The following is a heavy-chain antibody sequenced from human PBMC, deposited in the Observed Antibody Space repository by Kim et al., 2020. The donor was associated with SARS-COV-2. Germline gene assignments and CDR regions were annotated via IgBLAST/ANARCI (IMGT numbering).Heavy chain of an antibody. Sequence: GGSLRLSCAASGFTFSSYSMNWVRQAPGKGLEWVSYISSSSSTIYYADSVKGRFTISRDNAKNSLYLQMNSPRDEDTAVYYCARDPHYDILTGYYISLDYWGQGTLVTVSS. V-gene: IGHV3-48*02. CDR1: GFTFSSYS. J-gene: IGHJ4*02. CDR2: ISSSSSTI. CDR3: ARDPHYDILTGYYISLDY. D-gene: IGHD3-9*01.